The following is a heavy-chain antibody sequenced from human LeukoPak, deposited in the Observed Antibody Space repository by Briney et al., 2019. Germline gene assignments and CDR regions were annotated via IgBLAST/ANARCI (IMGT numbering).Heavy chain of an antibody. CDR1: GYSITNYA. CDR2: INTNTGNP. CDR3: ARRISVGATGEH. D-gene: IGHD1-26*01. V-gene: IGHV7-4-1*02. J-gene: IGHJ4*02. Sequence: ASVKVSCKASGYSITNYAMNWVRQAPGQGLEWMGWINTNTGNPTYAQGFTGRFVFSLDTSVSTAYLQISSLKAEDSAVYYCARRISVGATGEHWGQETPGHG.